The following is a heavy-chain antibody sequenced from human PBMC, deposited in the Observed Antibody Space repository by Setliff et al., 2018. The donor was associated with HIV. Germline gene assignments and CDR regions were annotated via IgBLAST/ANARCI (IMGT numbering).Heavy chain of an antibody. CDR2: IYPTDSDA. J-gene: IGHJ5*01. Sequence: GESLKISCRAFGYNFNTYWIDWVRQMPGKGLEWMGTIYPTDSDAKYNPSFQGRVSISADRSISTAYLQWSSLRASDTAIYYCAKAGGDSWGQGTLVTVSS. CDR1: GYNFNTYW. V-gene: IGHV5-51*01. CDR3: AKAGGDS. D-gene: IGHD3-10*01.